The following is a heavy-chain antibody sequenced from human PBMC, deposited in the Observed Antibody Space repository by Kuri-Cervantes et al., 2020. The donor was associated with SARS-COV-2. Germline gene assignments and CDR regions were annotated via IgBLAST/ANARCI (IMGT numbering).Heavy chain of an antibody. J-gene: IGHJ6*03. CDR3: ARDGAGTTASYYYYYYYMDV. CDR2: ISGSGSYI. V-gene: IGHV3-21*01. Sequence: GGSLRLSCVATGFTFSGYTMNWVRQAPGKAPQWVSSISGSGSYIYYADSVKGRFTISRDSAKNSLYLQMNSLRAEDTAVYYCARDGAGTTASYYYYYYYMDVWGKGTTVTVSS. CDR1: GFTFSGYT. D-gene: IGHD3-10*01.